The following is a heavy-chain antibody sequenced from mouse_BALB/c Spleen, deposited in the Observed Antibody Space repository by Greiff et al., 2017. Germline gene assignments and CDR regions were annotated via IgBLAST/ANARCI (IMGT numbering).Heavy chain of an antibody. CDR2: ISSGSSPI. V-gene: IGHV5-17*02. J-gene: IGHJ4*01. Sequence: RVASGGGLVQPGGSRKLSCAASGFPFSSFGMHWVRQAPEKGLEWVAYISSGSSPIYYADTVKGRFTISRDNPKNTLFLQMTSLRSEDTAMYYCARSGLDGHAMDYWGQGTSVTVSS. D-gene: IGHD1-2*01. CDR3: ARSGLDGHAMDY. CDR1: GFPFSSFG.